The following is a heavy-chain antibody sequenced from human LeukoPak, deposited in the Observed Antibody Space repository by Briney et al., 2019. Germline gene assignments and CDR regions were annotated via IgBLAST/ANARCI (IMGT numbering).Heavy chain of an antibody. Sequence: GGSLRLSCAASGFTFSSYAMSWVRQAPGKGLEWVSAISGSGGSTYCADSVKGRFTISRDNSKNTLYLQMNSLRAEDTAVYYCAKDPVDTAMVYYMDVWGKGTTVTVSS. D-gene: IGHD5-18*01. CDR2: ISGSGGST. CDR3: AKDPVDTAMVYYMDV. CDR1: GFTFSSYA. V-gene: IGHV3-23*01. J-gene: IGHJ6*03.